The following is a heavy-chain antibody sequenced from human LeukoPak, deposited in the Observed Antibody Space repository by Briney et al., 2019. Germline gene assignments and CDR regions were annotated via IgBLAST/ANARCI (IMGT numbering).Heavy chain of an antibody. CDR1: GGSFSSYG. J-gene: IGHJ4*02. CDR3: ATNLRWELPE. CDR2: FDPEDGET. Sequence: ASVKVSCKASGGSFSSYGFSWVRQAPGQGLEWMGGFDPEDGETIYAQKFQGRVTMTEDTSTDTAYMELSSLRSEDTAVYYCATNLRWELPEWGQGTVVTVSS. V-gene: IGHV1-24*01. D-gene: IGHD1-26*01.